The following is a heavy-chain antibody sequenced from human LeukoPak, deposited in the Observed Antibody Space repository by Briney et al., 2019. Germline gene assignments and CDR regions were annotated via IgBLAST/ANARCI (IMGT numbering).Heavy chain of an antibody. V-gene: IGHV3-21*01. CDR3: ARAPGYYDSTGEGDY. D-gene: IGHD3-22*01. J-gene: IGHJ4*02. CDR2: ISSSGSYI. Sequence: GGSLRLSCAASGFTFSSYSMNWVRQAPGKGLEWVSSISSSGSYIYYADSVKGRFTISRDNAKNSLYLQMNSLRAEDTAVYYCARAPGYYDSTGEGDYWGQGILVTVSS. CDR1: GFTFSSYS.